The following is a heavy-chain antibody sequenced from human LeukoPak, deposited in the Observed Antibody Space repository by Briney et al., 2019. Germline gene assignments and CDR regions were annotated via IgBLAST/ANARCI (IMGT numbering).Heavy chain of an antibody. CDR1: GGSISSYY. J-gene: IGHJ3*02. CDR2: INHSGST. Sequence: SETLSLTCTVSGGSISSYYWSWIRQPPGKGLEWIGEINHSGSTNYNPSLKSRVTISVDTSKNQFSLKLSSVTAADTAVYYCARGRVIWDFATTEKNAFDIWGQGTMVTVSS. CDR3: ARGRVIWDFATTEKNAFDI. D-gene: IGHD4-17*01. V-gene: IGHV4-34*01.